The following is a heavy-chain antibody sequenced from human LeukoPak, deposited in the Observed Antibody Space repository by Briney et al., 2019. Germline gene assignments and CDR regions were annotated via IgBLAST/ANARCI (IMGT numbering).Heavy chain of an antibody. D-gene: IGHD2/OR15-2a*01. CDR1: GGPIDITNY. CDR3: TRENRPFCPFAY. V-gene: IGHV4-4*02. Sequence: SETLSLTCGVSGGPIDITNYWSWVRQAPGKGLEWIGEISHDGTTNYNPSLRSRVAMSLDRANNQFSLTLTSVTAADTAVYYCTRENRPFCPFAYSGQGVLVTVSS. CDR2: ISHDGTT. J-gene: IGHJ4*02.